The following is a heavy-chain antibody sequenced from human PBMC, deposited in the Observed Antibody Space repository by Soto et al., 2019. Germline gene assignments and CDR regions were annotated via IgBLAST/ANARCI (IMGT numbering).Heavy chain of an antibody. V-gene: IGHV4-39*01. CDR3: ARQGRFLEWLLSLAAFDI. CDR2: IYYSGST. D-gene: IGHD3-3*01. Sequence: QLQLQESGPGLVKPSETLSLTCTVSGGSISSSSYYWGWIRQPPGKGLEWIGSIYYSGSTYYNPSLKSRVTISVDTSKNQFSLKLSSVTAADTAVYYCARQGRFLEWLLSLAAFDIWGQGTMVTVSS. J-gene: IGHJ3*02. CDR1: GGSISSSSYY.